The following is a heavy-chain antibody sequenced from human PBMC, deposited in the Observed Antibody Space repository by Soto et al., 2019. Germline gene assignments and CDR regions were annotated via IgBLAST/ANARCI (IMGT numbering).Heavy chain of an antibody. CDR2: VSHSGTA. V-gene: IGHV4-4*02. D-gene: IGHD5-18*01. CDR3: ARPTSLVKGDAFEL. Sequence: SETLSLTCTVSGGPMNSSNWWSWVRQSPGKGLEWIGEVSHSGTANYSPSLRSRVTMSLDKAKNLFSLKLTSVTAADTAIYYCARPTSLVKGDAFELWGQGTMVTVSS. CDR1: GGPMNSSNW. J-gene: IGHJ3*01.